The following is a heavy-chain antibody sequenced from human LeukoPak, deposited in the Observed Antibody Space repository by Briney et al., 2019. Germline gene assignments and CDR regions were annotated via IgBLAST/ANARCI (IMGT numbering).Heavy chain of an antibody. CDR1: GFTFSTLW. J-gene: IGHJ4*02. Sequence: GGSLRLSCAASGFTFSTLWMTWVRQAPGKGLEWVVNIKQEGSEKYYVDSLKGRFSISRDNAKNSLYLQMNSLRAEDTAVYYCARSGMAVAATPWDWGQGTLVTVSS. D-gene: IGHD6-19*01. CDR3: ARSGMAVAATPWD. CDR2: IKQEGSEK. V-gene: IGHV3-7*05.